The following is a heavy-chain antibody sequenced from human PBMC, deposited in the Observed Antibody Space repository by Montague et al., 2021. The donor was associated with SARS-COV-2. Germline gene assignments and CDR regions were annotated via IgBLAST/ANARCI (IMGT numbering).Heavy chain of an antibody. CDR2: IYHAGYI. J-gene: IGHJ5*02. Sequence: SETLSLTCTVFGYSISSGHFWAWLRQPPGKGLEWIGSIYHAGYIHYNPSLKSRVSISIDTSRNQISLRVTDVAAADTAVYYCARAPCVGDCNSLAIWFDPWGQRTLVSVSS. CDR1: GYSISSGHF. CDR3: ARAPCVGDCNSLAIWFDP. D-gene: IGHD2-21*02. V-gene: IGHV4-38-2*02.